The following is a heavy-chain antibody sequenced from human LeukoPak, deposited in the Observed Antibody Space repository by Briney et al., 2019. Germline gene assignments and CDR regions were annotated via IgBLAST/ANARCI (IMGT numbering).Heavy chain of an antibody. J-gene: IGHJ4*02. D-gene: IGHD3-22*01. CDR3: TESNYFDSGGYYFFDY. Sequence: PGGSLRLSCAASGFTFSKYAMTWVRQAPGKGLEWVSGISVSGGSTNYADSVKGRFTISRDNSKNTLYLQMNSLRAEATAVYYCTESNYFDSGGYYFFDYWGQGTLVTVSS. CDR1: GFTFSKYA. V-gene: IGHV3-23*01. CDR2: ISVSGGST.